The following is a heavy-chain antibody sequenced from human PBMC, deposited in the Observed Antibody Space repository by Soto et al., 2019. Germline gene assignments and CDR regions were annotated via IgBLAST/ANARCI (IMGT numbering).Heavy chain of an antibody. V-gene: IGHV1-2*02. CDR2: INPSSGGT. CDR3: ARDRGNDCPATYSCALSGVDV. CDR1: GYTFIDYY. J-gene: IGHJ6*02. Sequence: QVQLVQSGAEVKKPGASVKVSCTASGYTFIDYYMHWVRQAPGQGLEWMGWINPSSGGTHYAQKFQGRDAMTRATSNSIVYMALGRLKSADTAMYSCARDRGNDCPATYSCALSGVDVWGQGPRVTVSS. D-gene: IGHD2-2*01.